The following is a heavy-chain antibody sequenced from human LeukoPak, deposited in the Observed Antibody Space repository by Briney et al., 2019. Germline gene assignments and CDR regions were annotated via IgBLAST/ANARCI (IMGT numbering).Heavy chain of an antibody. V-gene: IGHV3-23*01. CDR3: AKGYSSAWYYFDC. D-gene: IGHD6-19*01. CDR1: GFIFPTYW. J-gene: IGHJ4*02. Sequence: PGGSLRLSCAASGFIFPTYWMHWVRHAPGKGLEWVSAISGSGGSTNYAGSVKGRFTISRDNSENTLYLQLNSLRAEDTALYYCAKGYSSAWYYFDCWGQGTLVTVSS. CDR2: ISGSGGST.